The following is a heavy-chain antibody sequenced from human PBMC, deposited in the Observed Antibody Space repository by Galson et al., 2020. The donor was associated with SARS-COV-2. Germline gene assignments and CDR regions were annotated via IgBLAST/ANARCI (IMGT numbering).Heavy chain of an antibody. V-gene: IGHV4-59*01. D-gene: IGHD6-19*01. J-gene: IGHJ4*02. CDR2: IYYSGST. Sequence: SETLSLTCTVSDGSISSYYWTWIRQPPPKGLDWIGYIYYSGSTDYNPSLRSRVTISVDTSNNQFSLRLSSVTAADTAVYYCARATYSSGWRSDDWGQGTLVTVSS. CDR3: ARATYSSGWRSDD. CDR1: DGSISSYY.